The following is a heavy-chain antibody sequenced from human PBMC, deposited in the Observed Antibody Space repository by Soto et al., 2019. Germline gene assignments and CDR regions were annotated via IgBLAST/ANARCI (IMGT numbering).Heavy chain of an antibody. D-gene: IGHD3-10*01. CDR2: IYYSGST. J-gene: IGHJ3*02. CDR3: ARWWFGELSGAFDI. CDR1: GGPISSSSYY. V-gene: IGHV4-39*01. Sequence: SETLSLTCTVSGGPISSSSYYWGWIRQPPGKGLEWIGSIYYSGSTYYNPSLKSRVTISVDTSKNQFSLKLSSVTAADTAVYYCARWWFGELSGAFDIWGQGTMVTVSS.